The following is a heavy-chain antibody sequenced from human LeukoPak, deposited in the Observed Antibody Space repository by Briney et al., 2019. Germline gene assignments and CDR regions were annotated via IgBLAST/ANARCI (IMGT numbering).Heavy chain of an antibody. Sequence: GESLNISCKGSGYSFTSYWIGWVRQMPGKGLEWMGIIYPGDSGTRYSPSFQGQVTISADKSISTAYLQWSSLKASDTAMYYCASLYYDTSGYDSYYFDYWGQGTLVTLSS. D-gene: IGHD3-22*01. J-gene: IGHJ4*02. CDR1: GYSFTSYW. CDR2: IYPGDSGT. V-gene: IGHV5-51*01. CDR3: ASLYYDTSGYDSYYFDY.